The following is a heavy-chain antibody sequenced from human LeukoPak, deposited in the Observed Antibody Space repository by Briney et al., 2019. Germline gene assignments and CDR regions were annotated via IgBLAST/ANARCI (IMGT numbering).Heavy chain of an antibody. CDR1: GFTFSSYA. J-gene: IGHJ6*03. CDR3: ARDSWAPGIAAAGYMDV. CDR2: ISSNGGST. V-gene: IGHV3-64*01. D-gene: IGHD6-13*01. Sequence: GGSLRLSCAASGFTFSSYAMHWVRQAPGKGLEYVSAISSNGGSTYYANSVKGRFTISRDNSKNTLYLQMGSLRAEDMAVYYCARDSWAPGIAAAGYMDVWGKGTTVTVSS.